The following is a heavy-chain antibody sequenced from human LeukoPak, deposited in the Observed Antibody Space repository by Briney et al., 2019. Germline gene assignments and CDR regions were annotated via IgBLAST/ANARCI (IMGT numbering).Heavy chain of an antibody. CDR1: GGSISSYY. J-gene: IGHJ4*02. CDR3: ARDSPGGSSRPY. D-gene: IGHD6-13*01. CDR2: IYYSGST. V-gene: IGHV4-59*01. Sequence: SETLSLTCTVSGGSISSYYWSWLRQPPGKGLEWIGYIYYSGSTNYNPSLKSRVTISVDTSKNQFSLKLSSVTAADTAVYYCARDSPGGSSRPYWGQGTLVTVSS.